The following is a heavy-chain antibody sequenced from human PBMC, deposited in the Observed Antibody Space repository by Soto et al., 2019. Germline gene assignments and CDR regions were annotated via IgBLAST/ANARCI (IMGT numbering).Heavy chain of an antibody. J-gene: IGHJ3*02. CDR1: GFAFSRWW. CDR3: VGNGGWAFDI. D-gene: IGHD2-15*01. V-gene: IGHV3-7*01. CDR2: IKEDGSEK. Sequence: GGSLRLSCAASGFAFSRWWMSWVRQAPGKGLEWVANIKEDGSEKYHAGSVKGRFTISRDNAKNSLYLQMNSLRAEDTAVYYCVGNGGWAFDIWGQGTMVTVSS.